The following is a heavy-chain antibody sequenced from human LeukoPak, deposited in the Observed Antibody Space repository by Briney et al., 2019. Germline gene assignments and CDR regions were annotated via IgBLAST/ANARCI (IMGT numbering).Heavy chain of an antibody. CDR2: IYYSGST. D-gene: IGHD2-2*03. J-gene: IGHJ6*03. Sequence: SSETLSLTCTVSGGSISSYYWSWIRQPPGKGLEWIGYIYYSGSTNYNPSLKSRVTISVDTSKNQFSLKLSSVTAADTAVYYCARLKGGGYCSSTSCYAGGMDYYYYYYMDVWGKGTTVTVSS. CDR3: ARLKGGGYCSSTSCYAGGMDYYYYYYMDV. CDR1: GGSISSYY. V-gene: IGHV4-59*01.